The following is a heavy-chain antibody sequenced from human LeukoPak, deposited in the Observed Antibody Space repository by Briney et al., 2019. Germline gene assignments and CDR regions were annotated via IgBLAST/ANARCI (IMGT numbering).Heavy chain of an antibody. V-gene: IGHV3-7*01. J-gene: IGHJ4*02. Sequence: GGSLRLSCAASGFTFSSYWMSWVRQAPGKGLEWVANIKQDGSEKYYVDSVKGRFTISRDNAKNSLYLQMNSLRAEDTAVYYCARSGFTGYDFSVFYWGQGTLVTVSS. CDR2: IKQDGSEK. D-gene: IGHD5-12*01. CDR1: GFTFSSYW. CDR3: ARSGFTGYDFSVFY.